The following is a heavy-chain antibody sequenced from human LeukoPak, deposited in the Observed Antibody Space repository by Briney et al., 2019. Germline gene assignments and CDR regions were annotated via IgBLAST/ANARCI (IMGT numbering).Heavy chain of an antibody. CDR2: ISGSGGST. D-gene: IGHD3-22*01. V-gene: IGHV3-23*01. J-gene: IGHJ4*02. CDR3: AKHYYDTSGYTRFDF. CDR1: GFTFSSYA. Sequence: PGGSLRLSCEVSGFTFSSYAMSWVRQAPGKGLEWVSGISGSGGSTYYADSVKGRFTISRDNSKNTLNLQMNSLGVEDTAVYYCAKHYYDTSGYTRFDFWGQGTLVTVSS.